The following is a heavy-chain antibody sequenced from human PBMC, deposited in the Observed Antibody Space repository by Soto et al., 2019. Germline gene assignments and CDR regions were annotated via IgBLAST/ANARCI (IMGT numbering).Heavy chain of an antibody. Sequence: PSETLSLTCAVFGGSISSSNWWSWVRQPPGKGLEWIGEIYHSGSTNYNPSLKSRVTISVDKSKNQFSLKLSSVTAADTAVYYCARDADCSSTSCPLDYWGQGTLVTVSS. J-gene: IGHJ4*02. CDR1: GGSISSSNW. D-gene: IGHD2-2*01. CDR2: IYHSGST. CDR3: ARDADCSSTSCPLDY. V-gene: IGHV4-4*02.